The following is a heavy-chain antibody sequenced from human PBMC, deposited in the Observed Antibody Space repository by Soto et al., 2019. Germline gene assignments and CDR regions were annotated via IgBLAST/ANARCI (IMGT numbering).Heavy chain of an antibody. CDR3: AKALARIQWFDP. CDR2: ISGSGGST. Sequence: EVQLLESGGGLVQPGGSLRLSCAASGFTFSSYAMSWVRQAPGKGLGWVSAISGSGGSTYYADSVKGRFTISRDNSKNTLYLQMNSLRAEDTAVYYCAKALARIQWFDPWGQGTLVTVSS. V-gene: IGHV3-23*01. CDR1: GFTFSSYA. D-gene: IGHD3-3*02. J-gene: IGHJ5*02.